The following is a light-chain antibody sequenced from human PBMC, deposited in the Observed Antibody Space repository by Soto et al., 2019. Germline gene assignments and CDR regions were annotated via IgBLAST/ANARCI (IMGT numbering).Light chain of an antibody. Sequence: QAVVTQAPSLTVSPGGTVNLTCASSTGAVTSGYYPNWLQKKPGQAHRALIYSTSDKHSLTPARFSVSLLGGKAALTLSGVQPEDEAEDYGLLYYGSALDVFGTETKVTDL. V-gene: IGLV7-43*01. CDR1: TGAVTSGYY. CDR3: LLYYGSALDV. CDR2: STS. J-gene: IGLJ1*01.